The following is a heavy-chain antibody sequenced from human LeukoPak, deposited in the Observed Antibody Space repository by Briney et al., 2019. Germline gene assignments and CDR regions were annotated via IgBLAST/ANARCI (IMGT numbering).Heavy chain of an antibody. CDR1: GASITNYY. D-gene: IGHD4-17*01. Sequence: SETLSLTCTVSGASITNYYWGWTRQLGGRGLEWVRYIHASGRTGYNPSVKSRVIMSVDTSKNQFSLGLSSVTAADTAIYYCARHTRYGDYYPYEIWGQGTMVTVSS. CDR3: ARHTRYGDYYPYEI. V-gene: IGHV4-4*09. CDR2: IHASGRT. J-gene: IGHJ3*01.